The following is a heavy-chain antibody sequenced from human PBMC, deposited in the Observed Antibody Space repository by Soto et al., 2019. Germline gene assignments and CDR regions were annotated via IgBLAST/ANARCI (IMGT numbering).Heavy chain of an antibody. CDR3: ARGINYDILTGYYTALDD. CDR1: GGSFSGYY. CDR2: INHSGST. D-gene: IGHD3-9*01. V-gene: IGHV4-34*01. Sequence: ETLSLTCAVYGGSFSGYYWSWIRQPPGKGLEWIGEINHSGSTNYNPSLKSRVTISVDTSKNQFSLKLSSVTAADTAVYYCARGINYDILTGYYTALDDWGQGTLVTVSS. J-gene: IGHJ4*02.